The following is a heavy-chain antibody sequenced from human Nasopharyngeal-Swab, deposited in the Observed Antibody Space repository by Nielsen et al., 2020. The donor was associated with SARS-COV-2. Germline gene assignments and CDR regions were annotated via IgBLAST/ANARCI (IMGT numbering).Heavy chain of an antibody. CDR2: IYSAGQT. D-gene: IGHD3-3*01. CDR3: ARGVGVDDFWSGRFDY. V-gene: IGHV3-53*01. Sequence: SLRLSCAASGFTVSGNFMTWVRQAPGKGLEWVSVIYSAGQTNYADSVKGRFTISRDNSKNTLYLQMNSLRAEDTAVYYCARGVGVDDFWSGRFDYWGQGTLVTVSS. CDR1: GFTVSGNF. J-gene: IGHJ4*02.